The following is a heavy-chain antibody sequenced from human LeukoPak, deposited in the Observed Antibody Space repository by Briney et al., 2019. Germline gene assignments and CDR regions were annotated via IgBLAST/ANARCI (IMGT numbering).Heavy chain of an antibody. D-gene: IGHD3-10*01. CDR1: GFTFSSYA. Sequence: PGGSLRLSCAASGFTFSSYAMSWVRQAPGKGLEWVSHISGGGGRTDYADSVKGRFTISRDNSRNTLYLQMSSLRVEDTAIYYCAKDVNSGSSLFDYWGQGTLVTVSS. J-gene: IGHJ4*02. V-gene: IGHV3-23*01. CDR3: AKDVNSGSSLFDY. CDR2: ISGGGGRT.